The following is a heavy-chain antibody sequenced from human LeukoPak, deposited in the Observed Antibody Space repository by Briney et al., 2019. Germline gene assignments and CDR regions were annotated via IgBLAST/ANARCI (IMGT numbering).Heavy chain of an antibody. Sequence: SETLSLTCTVSGGSISTFYWSWIRQPPGKGLEWIGYTNYSGSAGYNPSLKSRVTMSVDTSRNQFSLKLRSVTAADTAIYYCARRKGIGGYKDWFDPWGQGTLVTVSS. D-gene: IGHD6-19*01. J-gene: IGHJ5*02. CDR3: ARRKGIGGYKDWFDP. CDR1: GGSISTFY. V-gene: IGHV4-59*08. CDR2: TNYSGSA.